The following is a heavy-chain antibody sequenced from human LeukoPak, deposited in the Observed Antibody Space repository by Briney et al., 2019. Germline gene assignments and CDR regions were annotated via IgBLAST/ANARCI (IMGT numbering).Heavy chain of an antibody. CDR1: GFTFSDYY. CDR3: ATGIAVAEGPYYYYYMDV. V-gene: IGHV3-11*04. CDR2: ISSSGSTI. Sequence: GGSLRLSCAASGFTFSDYYMSWIRQAPGKGLEWVSYISSSGSTIYYADSVKGRFTISRDNAKNSLYLQMNSLRAEDTAVYYCATGIAVAEGPYYYYYMDVWGKGTTVTVSS. D-gene: IGHD6-19*01. J-gene: IGHJ6*03.